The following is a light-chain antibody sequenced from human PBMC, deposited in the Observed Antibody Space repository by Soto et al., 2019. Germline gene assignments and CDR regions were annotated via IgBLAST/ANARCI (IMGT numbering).Light chain of an antibody. Sequence: DIQMTQSPSSLSASVGDRVTITCQASQDISNHLNWYQQKLGKAPKLLLYDAANLETGVPSRFSGSGYGTDFILTISSLQPEDFATYYCQQYNSVPPITFGQGTRLDIK. CDR1: QDISNH. CDR3: QQYNSVPPIT. V-gene: IGKV1-33*01. J-gene: IGKJ5*01. CDR2: DAA.